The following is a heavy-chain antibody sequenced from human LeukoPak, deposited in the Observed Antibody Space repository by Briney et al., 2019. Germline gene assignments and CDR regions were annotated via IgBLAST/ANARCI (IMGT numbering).Heavy chain of an antibody. Sequence: GGSLRLSCAASGFTFSSYAMSWVRQAPGKGLEWVSAISGSGGSTYYADSVKGRFTISRDYSKNTLYLQMNSLRAEDTAVYYCAKGMSGYYYLYYFDYWGQGTLVTVSS. CDR2: ISGSGGST. CDR1: GFTFSSYA. D-gene: IGHD3-22*01. J-gene: IGHJ4*02. CDR3: AKGMSGYYYLYYFDY. V-gene: IGHV3-23*01.